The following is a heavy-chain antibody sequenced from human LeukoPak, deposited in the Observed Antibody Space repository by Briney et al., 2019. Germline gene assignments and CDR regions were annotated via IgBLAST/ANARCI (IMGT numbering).Heavy chain of an antibody. D-gene: IGHD2-2*01. J-gene: IGHJ5*02. V-gene: IGHV3-49*03. CDR2: IRSKVYGGTT. CDR1: GFTFGDYG. Sequence: GGSLRLSCTASGFTFGDYGLRWFRQAPGKGLEWVGFIRSKVYGGTTEYAASVDGRFTISRDDSKSIAYLQMNSLKAEDTAVFYCARDLGFCSSTSCFHWFGPWGQGTLVTVSS. CDR3: ARDLGFCSSTSCFHWFGP.